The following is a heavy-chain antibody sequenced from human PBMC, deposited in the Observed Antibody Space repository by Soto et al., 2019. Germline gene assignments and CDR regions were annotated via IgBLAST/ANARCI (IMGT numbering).Heavy chain of an antibody. CDR2: IYNRGNT. D-gene: IGHD3-16*02. CDR1: SESSCRYY. V-gene: IGHV4-59*01. Sequence: SEILSLTRNVSSESSCRYYWSWIRQPPEKGLEWIGYIYNRGNTIYNPSFKSRVTISVDTSKNQFSLRLTSVVAADTAVYYCAGEFDGSYRFDYWGQGTPVTVSS. J-gene: IGHJ4*02. CDR3: AGEFDGSYRFDY.